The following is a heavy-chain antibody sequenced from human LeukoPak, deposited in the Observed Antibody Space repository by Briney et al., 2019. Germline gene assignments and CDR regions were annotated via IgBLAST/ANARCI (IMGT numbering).Heavy chain of an antibody. CDR2: INGEGSLI. CDR1: GFNLRTYW. V-gene: IGHV3-74*01. CDR3: ARDPGYYYYGMDV. J-gene: IGHJ6*02. Sequence: GSLRLSCAVTGFNLRTYWIHWVRHRPGRGLEWVARINGEGSLISYADSVRGRFTISRDNAKNTAYLQMNSLRAEDTALYYCARDPGYYYYGMDVWGQGTTVVVSS.